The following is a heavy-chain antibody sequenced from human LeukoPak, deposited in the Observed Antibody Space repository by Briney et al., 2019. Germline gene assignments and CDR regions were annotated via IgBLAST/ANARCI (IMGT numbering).Heavy chain of an antibody. CDR1: GFTFSSYS. CDR2: ISSSSNYI. V-gene: IGHV3-21*01. CDR3: ASHHDFWSGYYNYYYYGMDV. Sequence: GGSLRLSCAASGFTFSSYSMNWVRQAPGKGLEWVSCISSSSNYIYYADSVKGRFTISRVNAKNSLYLQMNSQRAEDTAVYYCASHHDFWSGYYNYYYYGMDVWGQGTTVTVSS. J-gene: IGHJ6*02. D-gene: IGHD3-3*01.